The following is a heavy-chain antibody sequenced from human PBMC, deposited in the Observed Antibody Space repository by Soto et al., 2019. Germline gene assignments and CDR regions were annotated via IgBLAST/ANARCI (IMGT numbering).Heavy chain of an antibody. CDR3: VTGSSGTRGEDF. CDR1: GINLINHA. Sequence: LRLSCVASGINLINHAMTWVRQAPGKGLEWVSTVSETGTVTYYADSVKGRFTISRDNSRNTLYLQLNNLRAEDTAVYYCVTGSSGTRGEDFWGPGALVTVSS. D-gene: IGHD3-16*01. CDR2: VSETGTVT. V-gene: IGHV3-23*01. J-gene: IGHJ4*02.